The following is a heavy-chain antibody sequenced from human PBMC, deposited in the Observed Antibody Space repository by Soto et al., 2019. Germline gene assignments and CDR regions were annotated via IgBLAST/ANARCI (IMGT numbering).Heavy chain of an antibody. CDR2: IKQDGSEK. CDR3: ASLITMVRHNDY. J-gene: IGHJ4*02. Sequence: AGGALRLSCATSGFTFSRYWMSWVRQAPGKGLEWVANIKQDGSEKYYVDSVKGRFTISRDNAKNSLYLQMNSLRDEDTAVYYCASLITMVRHNDYWGQGTLVTVSS. V-gene: IGHV3-7*01. D-gene: IGHD3-10*01. CDR1: GFTFSRYW.